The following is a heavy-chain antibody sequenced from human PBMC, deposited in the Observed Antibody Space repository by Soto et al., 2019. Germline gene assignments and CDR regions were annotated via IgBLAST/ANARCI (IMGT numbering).Heavy chain of an antibody. CDR3: ARSPPSSYYGGSGTFDY. J-gene: IGHJ4*02. Sequence: SETLSLTCAVSGGFTSTNNWWSWVRQPPGKGLEWIGDAYHSGSTEYNPSLESRVSISVDKSKNQISLKLTSATAADTAVYYCARSPPSSYYGGSGTFDYWGQGTLVTVSS. V-gene: IGHV4-4*02. CDR2: AYHSGST. D-gene: IGHD3-10*01. CDR1: GGFTSTNNW.